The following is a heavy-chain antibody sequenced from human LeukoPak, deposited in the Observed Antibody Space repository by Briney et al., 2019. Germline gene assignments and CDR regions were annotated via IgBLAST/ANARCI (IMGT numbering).Heavy chain of an antibody. V-gene: IGHV3-23*01. CDR2: ISSSGGST. J-gene: IGHJ4*02. CDR3: ARGVDVWGSYRQYYFDY. D-gene: IGHD3-16*02. Sequence: GGSLRLSCAASGFTFNNYAMSWVRQAPGKGLEGVSSISSSGGSTYSADSVKRRFTISRDNSKNSLYLQMNGLRAEDTAVYYCARGVDVWGSYRQYYFDYWGQGTLVTVSS. CDR1: GFTFNNYA.